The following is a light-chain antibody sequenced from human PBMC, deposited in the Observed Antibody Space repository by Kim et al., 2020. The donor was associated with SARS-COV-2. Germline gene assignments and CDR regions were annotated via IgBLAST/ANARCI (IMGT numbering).Light chain of an antibody. J-gene: IGLJ1*01. CDR1: ALPEKQ. Sequence: SYELTQPPSVSVSPGQTARITCSGDALPEKQTYWYQQKSGQAPLLLIYNDSERPSGIPGRFSGSSSGTTVTLTISGVQAEDDADYYCQSADGSGTYVFGTGTKVTVL. V-gene: IGLV3-25*03. CDR3: QSADGSGTYV. CDR2: NDS.